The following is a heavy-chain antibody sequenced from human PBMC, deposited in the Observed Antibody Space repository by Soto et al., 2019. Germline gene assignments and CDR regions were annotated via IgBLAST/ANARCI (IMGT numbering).Heavy chain of an antibody. Sequence: SETLSLNCTVSGGSIRSSSYFWSWIRQPPGKGLEWIGSIYYSGTTYYNPSLKSRVTISTDTSKNQFSLRLSSVTVAETAVYYCARPSGYDHDAFDIWGQGTMVTVSS. CDR2: IYYSGTT. V-gene: IGHV4-39*01. J-gene: IGHJ3*02. CDR1: GGSIRSSSYF. CDR3: ARPSGYDHDAFDI. D-gene: IGHD5-12*01.